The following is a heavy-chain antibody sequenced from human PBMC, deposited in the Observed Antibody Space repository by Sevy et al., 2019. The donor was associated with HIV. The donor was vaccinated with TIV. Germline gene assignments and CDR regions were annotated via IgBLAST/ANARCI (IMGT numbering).Heavy chain of an antibody. D-gene: IGHD3-3*01. Sequence: GESLKISCKASGYTFTSYGISWVRQAPGQGLEWMGWISAYNGNTNYAQKLQGRVTMTTDTSTSTAYMELRSLRSDDTAVYYCARDEGERFLEWLLFGRPGVPGDYWGQGTLVTVSS. V-gene: IGHV1-18*01. CDR2: ISAYNGNT. CDR1: GYTFTSYG. CDR3: ARDEGERFLEWLLFGRPGVPGDY. J-gene: IGHJ4*02.